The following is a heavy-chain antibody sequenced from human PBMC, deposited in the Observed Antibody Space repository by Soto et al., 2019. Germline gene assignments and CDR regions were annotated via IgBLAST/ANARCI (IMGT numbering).Heavy chain of an antibody. CDR3: TRDFDFDTAY. V-gene: IGHV3-74*01. CDR1: GFSFSIYA. CDR2: IAPDGSIT. Sequence: PGGSLRLSGAASGFSFSIYAMSWVRQAPGKGLVWVSRIAPDGSITAYADSVKGRFTVSRDNAKNTLYLQMNSLRAEDSAMYYCTRDFDFDTAYWGQGIVVTVSS. J-gene: IGHJ4*02. D-gene: IGHD5-18*01.